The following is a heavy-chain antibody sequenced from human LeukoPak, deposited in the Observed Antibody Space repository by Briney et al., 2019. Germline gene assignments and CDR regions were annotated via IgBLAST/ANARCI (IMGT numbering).Heavy chain of an antibody. Sequence: GGSLRLSCAASGFTFSSYSMNWVRQAPGKGLEWVSAISGSGGTTYYAESVKGRFTISRDNSKNTVYLQINSLRAEDTAVYYCAKDHLPGIVVADRDYWGQGTLVTVSS. V-gene: IGHV3-23*01. CDR2: ISGSGGTT. CDR1: GFTFSSYS. J-gene: IGHJ4*02. D-gene: IGHD6-19*01. CDR3: AKDHLPGIVVADRDY.